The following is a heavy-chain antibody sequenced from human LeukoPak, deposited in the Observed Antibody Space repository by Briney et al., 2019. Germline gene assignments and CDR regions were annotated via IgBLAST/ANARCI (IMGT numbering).Heavy chain of an antibody. Sequence: GESLKISCKGSGYRFTSYWIGRVRPMPGKGLEWMGVIYGADYTTIYSPPFHGQITISADKSISTAYLQWTSLKASDTAMYYCARRPAGTRTFDYWGRGALVTVSS. CDR1: GYRFTSYW. D-gene: IGHD1-7*01. CDR2: IYGADYTT. J-gene: IGHJ4*02. V-gene: IGHV5-51*01. CDR3: ARRPAGTRTFDY.